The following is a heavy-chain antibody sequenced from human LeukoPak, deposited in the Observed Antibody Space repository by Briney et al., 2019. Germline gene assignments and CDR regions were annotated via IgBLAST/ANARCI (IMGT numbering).Heavy chain of an antibody. CDR3: ARGALVVPGAIGASYYYGMDV. CDR1: GVTFSSYG. V-gene: IGHV3-33*01. J-gene: IGHJ6*02. CDR2: IWYDRSNK. Sequence: PGGFLRLSCAASGVTFSSYGKHWVRQAPAKGVEGGAGIWYDRSNKYYAASLKGRFTISRDNSKNTLYLKMNSRRAQDTAVYSCARGALVVPGAIGASYYYGMDVWGQGTMVTVSS. D-gene: IGHD2-2*01.